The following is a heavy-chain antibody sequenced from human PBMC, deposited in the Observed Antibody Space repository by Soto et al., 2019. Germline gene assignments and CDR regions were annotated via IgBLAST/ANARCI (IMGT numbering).Heavy chain of an antibody. D-gene: IGHD6-13*01. CDR1: GFTVSSNY. V-gene: IGHV3-66*01. Sequence: GGSLRLSCAASGFTVSSNYMSWVRQAPGKGLEWVSVIYSGGRTYYAHSVKGRFNISRDNSKNTLYLQMNSLRAEDTAVYYCARGWYSSSWYDFPNYYYGMDVWGQGTTVTVSS. CDR3: ARGWYSSSWYDFPNYYYGMDV. J-gene: IGHJ6*02. CDR2: IYSGGRT.